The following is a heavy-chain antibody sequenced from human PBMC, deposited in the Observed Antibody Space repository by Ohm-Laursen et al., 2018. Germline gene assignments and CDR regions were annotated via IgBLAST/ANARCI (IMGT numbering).Heavy chain of an antibody. Sequence: GSLRLSCAASGFTFSSYSMNWVRQAPGKGLEWVSSISSSSSYIYYADSVKGRFTISRDNAKNSLYLQMNSLRAEDTAVYYCARRIAVAGALDYWGQGTLVTVSS. CDR3: ARRIAVAGALDY. V-gene: IGHV3-21*01. J-gene: IGHJ4*02. CDR2: ISSSSSYI. D-gene: IGHD6-19*01. CDR1: GFTFSSYS.